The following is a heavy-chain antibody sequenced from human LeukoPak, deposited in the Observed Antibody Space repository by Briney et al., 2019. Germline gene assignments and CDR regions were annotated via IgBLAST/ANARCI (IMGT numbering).Heavy chain of an antibody. CDR2: ISSSGSTI. CDR3: ARPWGYGDYDHDAFDI. Sequence: PGGSLILSCAASLLTFCDYYMSWIRQAPGKGLGRGSYISSSGSTIYYADSVKGRFTISRDNAKNSLYLQMNSLRAEDTAVYYCARPWGYGDYDHDAFDIWGQGTMVTVSS. V-gene: IGHV3-11*01. CDR1: LLTFCDYY. D-gene: IGHD4-17*01. J-gene: IGHJ3*02.